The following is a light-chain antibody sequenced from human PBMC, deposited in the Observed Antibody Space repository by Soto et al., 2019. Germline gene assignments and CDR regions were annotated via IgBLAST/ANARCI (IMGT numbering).Light chain of an antibody. CDR3: SSYTTTSTLRV. CDR1: SSDVGGHNY. V-gene: IGLV2-14*01. CDR2: EVR. J-gene: IGLJ3*02. Sequence: QSVLTQPASVSGSPGQSITISCTGNSSDVGGHNYVSWYQQHPGKAPKLLIYEVRVRPSGVSIRFSGSKSANTASLTISGLQAEDEADYYCSSYTTTSTLRVFGGGTKVTVL.